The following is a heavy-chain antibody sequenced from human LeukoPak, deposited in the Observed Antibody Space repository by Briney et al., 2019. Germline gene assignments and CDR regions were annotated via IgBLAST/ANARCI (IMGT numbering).Heavy chain of an antibody. V-gene: IGHV3-23*01. J-gene: IGHJ3*02. CDR2: ISGSGGST. Sequence: GGSLRLSCAASGFTFSSYAMSWVRQAPGKGLEGVSAISGSGGSTYYADSVKGRFTISRDNSKNTLYLQMNSLRAEDTAVYYCAKDIVVVPADPDAFDIWGQGTMVTVSS. D-gene: IGHD2-2*01. CDR1: GFTFSSYA. CDR3: AKDIVVVPADPDAFDI.